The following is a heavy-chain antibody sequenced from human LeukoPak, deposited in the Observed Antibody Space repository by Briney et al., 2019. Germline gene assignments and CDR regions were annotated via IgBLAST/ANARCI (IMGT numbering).Heavy chain of an antibody. CDR3: ASRFYYDTTGYFQR. CDR2: IYHSGST. CDR1: GGSISSRIW. V-gene: IGHV4-4*03. D-gene: IGHD3-22*01. J-gene: IGHJ4*02. Sequence: PGTLSLTCGVSGGSISSRIWWSWVRQPPGKGLEWIGYIYHSGSTDYNPSLKSRVAISVDTSKNQFSLKMTSVTAADTAVYYCASRFYYDTTGYFQRWGQGTLVTVSS.